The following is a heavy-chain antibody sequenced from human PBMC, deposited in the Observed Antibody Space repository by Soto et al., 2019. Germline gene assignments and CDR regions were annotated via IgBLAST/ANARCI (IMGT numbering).Heavy chain of an antibody. CDR1: GGSFSGYY. CDR3: ARRTRIAAAGTPNPNRREYYLVY. CDR2: INHSGST. Sequence: SETLSLTCAVYGGSFSGYYWSWIRQPPGKGPEWIGEINHSGSTNYNPSLKSRVTISVDTSKNQFSLKLSSVTAADTAVYYCARRTRIAAAGTPNPNRREYYLVYGGQGTLVTVSS. V-gene: IGHV4-34*01. D-gene: IGHD6-13*01. J-gene: IGHJ4*02.